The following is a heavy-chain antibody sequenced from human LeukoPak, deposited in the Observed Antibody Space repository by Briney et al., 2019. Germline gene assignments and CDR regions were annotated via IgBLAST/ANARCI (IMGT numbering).Heavy chain of an antibody. CDR1: GASISSYY. J-gene: IGHJ4*02. CDR3: ARRSISGNSWDYFDY. V-gene: IGHV4-59*08. Sequence: PSETLSLTCTVSGASISSYYWSWIRLPPGKGLEWIAFMYYSGSTNYNPSLKSRVTISVDTSKNQFSLKLSSVTAADTAVYYCARRSISGNSWDYFDYWGQGTLVTVSS. D-gene: IGHD4-23*01. CDR2: MYYSGST.